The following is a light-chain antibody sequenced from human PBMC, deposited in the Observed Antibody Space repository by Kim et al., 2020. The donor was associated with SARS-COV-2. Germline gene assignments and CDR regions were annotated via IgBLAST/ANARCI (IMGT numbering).Light chain of an antibody. V-gene: IGKV1-39*01. Sequence: ASVGDRVPITCRTTQSISSHLNWYQQKPGRAPKLLISAASTLQGGVPSRFSGSGSETDFTLTISSLQPEDFATYFCQQSYITPFTFGPGTKVDIK. CDR3: QQSYITPFT. CDR2: AAS. J-gene: IGKJ3*01. CDR1: QSISSH.